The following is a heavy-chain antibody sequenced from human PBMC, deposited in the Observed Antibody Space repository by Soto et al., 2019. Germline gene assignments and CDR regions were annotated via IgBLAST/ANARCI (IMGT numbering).Heavy chain of an antibody. CDR3: ARGYYDSSAYSYFDY. V-gene: IGHV1-46*01. D-gene: IGHD3-22*01. Sequence: GASVKVSCKASGYTFTNYNMHWVRQAPGQGLEWMGIINPSGGSTTHLQKFQGRVTMTRDTSTSTVYMELSSLRSEDTAVYYCARGYYDSSAYSYFDYWGQGTLVTVSS. J-gene: IGHJ4*02. CDR2: INPSGGST. CDR1: GYTFTNYN.